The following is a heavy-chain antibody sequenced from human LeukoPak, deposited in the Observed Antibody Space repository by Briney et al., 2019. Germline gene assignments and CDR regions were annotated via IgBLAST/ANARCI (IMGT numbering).Heavy chain of an antibody. D-gene: IGHD6-19*01. CDR2: IYYSGST. J-gene: IGHJ6*02. Sequence: ASETLSLTCTVSGGSISSYYWSWIRQPPGKGLEWIGYIYYSGSTNYNPSLKSRVTISVDTSKNQFSLKLSSVTAADTAVYYCARTRYSSGWSPTYGMDVWGQGTTATVSS. CDR3: ARTRYSSGWSPTYGMDV. CDR1: GGSISSYY. V-gene: IGHV4-59*01.